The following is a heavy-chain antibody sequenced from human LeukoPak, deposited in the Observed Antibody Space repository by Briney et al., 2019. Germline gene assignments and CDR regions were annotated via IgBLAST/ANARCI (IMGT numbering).Heavy chain of an antibody. CDR1: GFTFSTYW. CDR3: ARDSAGNDY. Sequence: GGSLRLSCAASGFTFSTYWMSWVRQAPGEGLEWVANIKQDGSEKYYIDSVKGRFTISRDNAKNSLYLQMNSLRAEDTAMYYCARDSAGNDYWGQGTLVTVSS. V-gene: IGHV3-7*01. D-gene: IGHD6-13*01. J-gene: IGHJ4*02. CDR2: IKQDGSEK.